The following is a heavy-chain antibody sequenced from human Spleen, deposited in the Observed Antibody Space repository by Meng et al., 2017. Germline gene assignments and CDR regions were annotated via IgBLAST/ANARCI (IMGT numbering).Heavy chain of an antibody. Sequence: GESLKISCVASGFTFDNYGMGWVRQAPGKGLEWVSYISSSGNSIYYADSVKGRFTISRDNAKNSLYLQMNSLRAEDTAVYYCARDWDVDYWGQGTLVTVSS. V-gene: IGHV3-48*03. D-gene: IGHD1-26*01. CDR2: ISSSGNSI. CDR1: GFTFDNYG. J-gene: IGHJ4*02. CDR3: ARDWDVDY.